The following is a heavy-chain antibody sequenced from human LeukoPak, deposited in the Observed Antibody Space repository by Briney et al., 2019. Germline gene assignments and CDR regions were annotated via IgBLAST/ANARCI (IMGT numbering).Heavy chain of an antibody. CDR3: ASSRNIVATTFDY. V-gene: IGHV1-69*05. CDR2: TIPIFGTA. CDR1: GGTFSSYA. Sequence: ASVKVSCKASGGTFSSYAISWVRQAPGQGLEWMGRTIPIFGTANYAQKFQGRVTITTDESTSTAYMELSSLRSEDTAVYYCASSRNIVATTFDYWGQGTLVTVSS. D-gene: IGHD5-12*01. J-gene: IGHJ4*02.